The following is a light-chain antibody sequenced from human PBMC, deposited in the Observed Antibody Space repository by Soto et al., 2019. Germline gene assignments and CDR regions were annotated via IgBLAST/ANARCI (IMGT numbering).Light chain of an antibody. CDR3: CSYAGSSSWV. CDR1: SSNVGSYHL. CDR2: EGS. Sequence: QSVLTQPASVSGSPGQSITISCTGTSSNVGSYHLVSWYQQHPGKAPKPMIYEGSKRPSGVSNRFSGSKSGNTASLTISGLQAEDEADYYCCSYAGSSSWVFGGGTQLTVL. V-gene: IGLV2-23*01. J-gene: IGLJ3*02.